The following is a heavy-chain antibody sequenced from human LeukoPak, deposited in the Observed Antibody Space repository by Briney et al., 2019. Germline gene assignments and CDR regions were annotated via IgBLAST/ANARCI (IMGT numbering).Heavy chain of an antibody. D-gene: IGHD2-15*01. CDR3: AQAAAWDYFEH. V-gene: IGHV3-23*01. CDR1: GFTFSDYT. J-gene: IGHJ1*01. Sequence: GGSLRLSCAASGFTFSDYTMSWVRQAPGRGLEWVSTISGSAESTYYADSVKGRFIVSRDNSKNTLHLQMSSLRAGDTAVYYCAQAAAWDYFEHWGQGTLVTVSS. CDR2: ISGSAEST.